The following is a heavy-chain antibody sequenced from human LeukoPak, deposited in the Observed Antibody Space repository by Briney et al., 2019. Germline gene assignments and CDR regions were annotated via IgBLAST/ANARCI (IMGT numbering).Heavy chain of an antibody. V-gene: IGHV3-33*06. CDR1: GFTFSSYG. CDR2: IWYDGSNK. CDR3: AKDPYRVYSSSLAPGYFDY. J-gene: IGHJ4*02. D-gene: IGHD6-13*01. Sequence: GRSLRLSCAASGFTFSSYGMHWVRQAPGKGLEWVAVIWYDGSNKYYADSVKGRFTISRDNSKNTLYLQMNSLRAEDTAVYYCAKDPYRVYSSSLAPGYFDYWGQGTLVTVSS.